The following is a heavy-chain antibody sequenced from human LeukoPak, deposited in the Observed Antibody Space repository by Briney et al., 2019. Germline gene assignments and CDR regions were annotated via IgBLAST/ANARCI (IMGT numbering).Heavy chain of an antibody. CDR2: VSKYTGNA. Sequence: GASVRVSCKASNDTFSDYDVTWVRQAPGQGLEWMVWVSKYTGNADYAPKFQGRVSMTTDTSTRTAYMELKCLRADDTAVYFCAREDDRSFGAYDCWGQGTLVTVS. J-gene: IGHJ4*02. V-gene: IGHV1-18*01. D-gene: IGHD4-17*01. CDR1: NDTFSDYD. CDR3: AREDDRSFGAYDC.